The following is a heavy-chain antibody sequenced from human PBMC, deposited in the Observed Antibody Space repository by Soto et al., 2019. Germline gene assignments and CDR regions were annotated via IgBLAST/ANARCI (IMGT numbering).Heavy chain of an antibody. Sequence: PAGSLRLSCAASGVTFSTYVMTWVRQAPGKGLEWVSSIIGSGGGTYHADSVKGRFTISRDNSKNTLYLQMNSLRAEDTAVYYCAKVANPDYEGATTARWDKGTTVTVSS. J-gene: IGHJ6*04. CDR2: IIGSGGGT. V-gene: IGHV3-23*01. D-gene: IGHD3-16*01. CDR3: AKVANPDYEGATTAR. CDR1: GVTFSTYV.